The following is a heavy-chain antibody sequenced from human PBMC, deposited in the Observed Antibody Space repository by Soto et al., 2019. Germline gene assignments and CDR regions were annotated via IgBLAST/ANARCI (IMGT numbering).Heavy chain of an antibody. J-gene: IGHJ4*02. V-gene: IGHV4-30-2*01. CDR3: ARGGGWTFDS. Sequence: QLQLQESGSGLVKPSQTLSLTCAVSGGSISNGGYSWSWIRQPPGKGLEWIGYIYHSGSTYYNPSLXSXAXVXXDRSENQFSLKLSSVTAADTAVYYCARGGGWTFDSWGQGTLVTVSS. CDR2: IYHSGST. CDR1: GGSISNGGYS. D-gene: IGHD2-15*01.